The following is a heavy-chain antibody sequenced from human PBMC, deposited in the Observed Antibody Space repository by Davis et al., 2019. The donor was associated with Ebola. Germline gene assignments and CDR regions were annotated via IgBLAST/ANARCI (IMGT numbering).Heavy chain of an antibody. J-gene: IGHJ4*02. CDR1: GGSISSYY. V-gene: IGHV4-59*12. Sequence: PSETLSLTCTVSGGSISSYYWSWIRQPPGKGLEWIGYIYYSGTTSYNPSLKSRLTISIDTSKNQFSLNLSSVTAADTAVYYCARVSQWELLPFDYWGQGTLVTVSS. CDR2: IYYSGTT. D-gene: IGHD1-26*01. CDR3: ARVSQWELLPFDY.